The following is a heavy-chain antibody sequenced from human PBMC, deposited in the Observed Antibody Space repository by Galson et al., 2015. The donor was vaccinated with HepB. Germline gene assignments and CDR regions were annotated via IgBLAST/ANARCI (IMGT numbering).Heavy chain of an antibody. Sequence: SLRLSCAASGLTFSNYAMSWARQAPGKGLEWVSGIYPSGDTTYYADSVKGRFTISRDDSKNTLYLQMNSLRAEDTAVYFCAKDFCRADNCNPFDYWGQGTLVTVSS. J-gene: IGHJ4*02. CDR2: IYPSGDTT. CDR3: AKDFCRADNCNPFDY. CDR1: GLTFSNYA. V-gene: IGHV3-23*01. D-gene: IGHD1-20*01.